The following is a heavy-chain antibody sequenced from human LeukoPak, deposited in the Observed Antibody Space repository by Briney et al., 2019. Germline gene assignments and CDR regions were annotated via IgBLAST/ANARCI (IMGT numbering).Heavy chain of an antibody. CDR1: GFAVSSNY. J-gene: IGHJ4*02. CDR2: LYPDGRT. Sequence: GGSLRLSCAASGFAVSSNYMNWVRQAPGKGLEWVSVLYPDGRTYYADSVKGRFTISRDVSKNTLFLQMTSLRAEDTAVYYCDKATGWYGEGYFDYWGQGTLVTVSS. CDR3: DKATGWYGEGYFDY. V-gene: IGHV3-53*01. D-gene: IGHD3-10*01.